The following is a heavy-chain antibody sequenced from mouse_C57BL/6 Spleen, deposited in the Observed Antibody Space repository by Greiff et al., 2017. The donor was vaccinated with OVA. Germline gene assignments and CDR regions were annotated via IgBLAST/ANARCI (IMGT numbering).Heavy chain of an antibody. D-gene: IGHD1-1*01. Sequence: EVKLVESGGGLVQPGGSLKLSCAASGFTFSDYYMYWVRQPPEKRLEWVAYISNGGGSTYYPDTVYGRVTISSDNAKNTLYLQMSRLKAEDTAMYYWARERYGKGDFDVWGTGTTVTVSS. V-gene: IGHV5-12*01. CDR3: ARERYGKGDFDV. J-gene: IGHJ1*03. CDR2: ISNGGGST. CDR1: GFTFSDYY.